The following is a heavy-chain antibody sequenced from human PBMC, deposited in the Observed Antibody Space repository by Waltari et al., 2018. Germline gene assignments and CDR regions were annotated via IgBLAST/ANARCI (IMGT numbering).Heavy chain of an antibody. D-gene: IGHD3-22*01. CDR2: IYWNNER. J-gene: IGHJ4*02. V-gene: IGHV2-5*04. CDR1: GFSLTTRGVG. CDR3: AKVDPGDSYYDSSGYYLGYFDY. Sequence: QITLKESGPTLVKPTQTLTLTCTFSGFSLTTRGVGVTWIRQPPGKALEWLALIYWNNERRYSPSLRDRLTITKDTSLNQVVLEVRNVDPVDTGTYYCAKVDPGDSYYDSSGYYLGYFDYWGQGTLVTVSS.